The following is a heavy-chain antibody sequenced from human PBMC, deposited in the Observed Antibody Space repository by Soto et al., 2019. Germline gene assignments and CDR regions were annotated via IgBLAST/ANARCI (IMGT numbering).Heavy chain of an antibody. Sequence: QVQLVESGGGVVQAGTSLRLSCAASGFTFTSSGMHWVRQAPGKGLEWVAVISYDGGNKYYGDFVRGRFTISRDNSNNTLYLEIKSLRVEDSAVYYCAKVRFGRGILSNTMEVWGQGTTVTVSS. V-gene: IGHV3-30*18. CDR2: ISYDGGNK. CDR3: AKVRFGRGILSNTMEV. CDR1: GFTFTSSG. D-gene: IGHD3-16*01. J-gene: IGHJ6*02.